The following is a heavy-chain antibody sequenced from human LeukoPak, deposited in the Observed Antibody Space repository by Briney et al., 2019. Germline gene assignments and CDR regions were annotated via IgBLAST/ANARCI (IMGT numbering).Heavy chain of an antibody. CDR3: ARAKVTIDYYYYMDV. J-gene: IGHJ6*03. V-gene: IGHV3-20*04. Sequence: GGSLRPSCAISGFTFDDYDMGWVRQAPGKGLEWVTGINWNGDSTGYADSVKGRFTISRDNAKNSLFLQMNSLRAEDTALYYCARAKVTIDYYYYMDVWGKGTTVTVSS. CDR2: INWNGDST. D-gene: IGHD2-15*01. CDR1: GFTFDDYD.